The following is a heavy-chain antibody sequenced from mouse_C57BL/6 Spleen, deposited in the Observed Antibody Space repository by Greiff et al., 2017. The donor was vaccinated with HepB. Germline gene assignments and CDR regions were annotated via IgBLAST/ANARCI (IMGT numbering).Heavy chain of an antibody. CDR3: ARSYGGY. D-gene: IGHD1-1*01. CDR2: ISYDGSN. CDR1: GYSITSGYY. J-gene: IGHJ2*01. Sequence: EVKLVESGPGLVKPSQSLSLTCSVTGYSITSGYYWNWIRQFPGNKLEWMGYISYDGSNNYNPSLKNRISITRDTSKNQFFLKLNSVTTEDTATYYCARSYGGYWGQGTTLTVSS. V-gene: IGHV3-6*01.